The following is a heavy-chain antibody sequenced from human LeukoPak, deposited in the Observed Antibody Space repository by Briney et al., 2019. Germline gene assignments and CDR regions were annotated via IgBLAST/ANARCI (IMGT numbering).Heavy chain of an antibody. CDR2: INPSGGST. J-gene: IGHJ4*02. D-gene: IGHD2-15*01. CDR3: ATDGIFPAALDY. CDR1: GYTFTSYY. Sequence: ASVKVSCKASGYTFTSYYMHWVRQAPGQGLEWMGIINPSGGSTSYAQKFQGRVTMTRDMSTSTVYMELSSLRSEDTAVYYCATDGIFPAALDYWGQGTLVTVSS. V-gene: IGHV1-46*01.